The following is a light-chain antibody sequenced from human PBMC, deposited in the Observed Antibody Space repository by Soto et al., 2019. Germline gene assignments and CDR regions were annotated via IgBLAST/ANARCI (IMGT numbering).Light chain of an antibody. CDR2: DAS. J-gene: IGKJ4*01. Sequence: EIVLTQSPATLSLSPGERATLSCRASQSVSSYLAWYQQKPGQAPRLLIYDASNRATGIPARFSGSGSGTDFTLTISSLEPVDFAVYYCQQRSIWPLTFGGGTNVEIK. CDR1: QSVSSY. CDR3: QQRSIWPLT. V-gene: IGKV3-11*01.